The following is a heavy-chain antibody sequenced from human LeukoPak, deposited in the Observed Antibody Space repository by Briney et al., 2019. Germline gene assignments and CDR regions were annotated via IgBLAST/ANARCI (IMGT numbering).Heavy chain of an antibody. V-gene: IGHV3-53*01. J-gene: IGHJ5*02. CDR1: GFTVSSNY. Sequence: GGSLRLSCAVSGFTVSSNYMSWVRQALGKGLEWVSVIYGGGTTYYADSVKGRFTISRDNSKNTLYLQMNSLRAEDTAVYYCARTVTTTSDRFDPWGQGTLVTVSS. CDR2: IYGGGTT. D-gene: IGHD4-17*01. CDR3: ARTVTTTSDRFDP.